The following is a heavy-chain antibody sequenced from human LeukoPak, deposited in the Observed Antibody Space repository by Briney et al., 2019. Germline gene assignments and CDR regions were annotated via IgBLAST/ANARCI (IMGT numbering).Heavy chain of an antibody. CDR1: GYTFTGYY. V-gene: IGHV1-2*02. Sequence: ASVKVSCTASGYTFTGYYMHWVRQAPGQGLEWMGWINPNSGGTNCAQKFQDRVTMTRDTSISTAYMEMSRLRSDDTAVSYCARLCGAACYAPASDYWGQGTLVTVSS. CDR3: ARLCGAACYAPASDY. J-gene: IGHJ4*02. D-gene: IGHD2-21*02. CDR2: INPNSGGT.